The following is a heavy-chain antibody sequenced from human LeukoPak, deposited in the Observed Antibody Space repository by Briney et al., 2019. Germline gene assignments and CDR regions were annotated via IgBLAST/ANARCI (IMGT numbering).Heavy chain of an antibody. Sequence: GGSLRLSCAASGFTFSSYEMNWVRQAPGTGLEWVSYISSSGSTIYYADSVKGRFTISRDNAKNSLYLQMNGLRAEDTAVYYCASMVVVAARDYWGQGTLVTVSS. CDR1: GFTFSSYE. CDR2: ISSSGSTI. V-gene: IGHV3-48*03. D-gene: IGHD2-15*01. J-gene: IGHJ4*02. CDR3: ASMVVVAARDY.